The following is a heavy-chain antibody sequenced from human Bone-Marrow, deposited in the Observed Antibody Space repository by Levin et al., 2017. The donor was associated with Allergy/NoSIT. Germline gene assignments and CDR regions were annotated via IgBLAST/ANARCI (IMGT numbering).Heavy chain of an antibody. J-gene: IGHJ3*02. CDR1: GGSISSSRYY. Sequence: RSQTLSLTCTVSGGSISSSRYYWGWIRQPPGKGLEWMASVYYSGFAYYNPSLKSRVTISVDTSKSHFSMKLTSVTAADTAVYFCARTPLATTDEFDPFDIWGQGTMVTVSS. D-gene: IGHD1-1*01. V-gene: IGHV4-39*02. CDR2: VYYSGFA. CDR3: ARTPLATTDEFDPFDI.